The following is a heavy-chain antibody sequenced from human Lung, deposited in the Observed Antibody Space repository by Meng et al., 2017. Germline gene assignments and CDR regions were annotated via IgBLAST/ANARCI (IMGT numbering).Heavy chain of an antibody. V-gene: IGHV4-34*01. D-gene: IGHD4-11*01. J-gene: IGHJ4*02. Sequence: QVQLQLGGAGLLKPSETLSLTCVVSGGSFSDYYWSWIRQPPGKGLEWIGEINHSGSTNYNPSLESRATISVDTSQNNLSLKLSSVTAADSAVYYCARGPTTMAHDFDYWGQGTLVTVSS. CDR1: GGSFSDYY. CDR2: INHSGST. CDR3: ARGPTTMAHDFDY.